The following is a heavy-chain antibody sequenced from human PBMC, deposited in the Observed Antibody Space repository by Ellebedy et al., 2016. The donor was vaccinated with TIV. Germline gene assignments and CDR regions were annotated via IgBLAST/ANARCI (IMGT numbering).Heavy chain of an antibody. D-gene: IGHD5-24*01. J-gene: IGHJ5*02. CDR2: ISESGDRT. Sequence: GESLKISCAASGFTFSAYAMIWVRQAPGKGLESISSISESGDRTYYADSVRGRFTISRDNSKNTLFLQMNSLRAEDTAVYYCARDGYNTWGQGTLVTVSS. CDR3: ARDGYNT. CDR1: GFTFSAYA. V-gene: IGHV3-23*01.